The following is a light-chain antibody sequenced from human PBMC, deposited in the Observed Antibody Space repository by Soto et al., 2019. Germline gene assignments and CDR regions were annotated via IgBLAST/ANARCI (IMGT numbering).Light chain of an antibody. CDR2: AAS. CDR3: QQSYSTPPT. CDR1: QSISSY. Sequence: DIQMTQSPSSLSASVGDRVTITCRASQSISSYLNWYQQKPGKAPKLLIYAASSLQSGVPSRFSGRGSGTDFTLTISSLQPEDFETYYCQQSYSTPPTFGQGTKVEIK. V-gene: IGKV1-39*01. J-gene: IGKJ1*01.